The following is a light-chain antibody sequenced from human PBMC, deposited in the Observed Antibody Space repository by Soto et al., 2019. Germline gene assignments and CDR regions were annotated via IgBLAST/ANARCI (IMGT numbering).Light chain of an antibody. CDR3: LQATQFPWT. Sequence: DIVMTQTPLSSPVTLGQPASISCRSSQSLVHGDGNTYLYWFQQRPGQPPRLLIYSISNRFSGVQDRFSGSGAGTDFTLEISRVEAEDVGVYYCLQATQFPWTSGQGTKVEIK. CDR2: SIS. CDR1: QSLVHGDGNTY. J-gene: IGKJ1*01. V-gene: IGKV2-24*01.